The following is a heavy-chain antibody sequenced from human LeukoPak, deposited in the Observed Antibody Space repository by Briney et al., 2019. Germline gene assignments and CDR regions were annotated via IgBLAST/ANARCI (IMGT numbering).Heavy chain of an antibody. V-gene: IGHV3-20*04. CDR1: GFTFDDYG. D-gene: IGHD6-13*01. Sequence: GGSLRLSCAASGFTFDDYGMSWVRQAPGKGLEWVSGINWNGGSTGYADSVKGRFTISRDNAKNSPYLQMNSLRAEDTALYYCARSRALYSSSWYYYYMDVWGKGTTVSVSS. CDR2: INWNGGST. CDR3: ARSRALYSSSWYYYYMDV. J-gene: IGHJ6*03.